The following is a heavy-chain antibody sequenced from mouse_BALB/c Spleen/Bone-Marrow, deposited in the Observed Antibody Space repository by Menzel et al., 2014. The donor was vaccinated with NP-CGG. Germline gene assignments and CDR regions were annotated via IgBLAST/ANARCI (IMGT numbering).Heavy chain of an antibody. J-gene: IGHJ2*01. Sequence: QVQLQQSGAELVKPGASVKLSCKASGYTFTSYWMHWVKQRPGQGLEWIGEINPSNGRTNYNEKFKSKATLTVDKSSSTAYMQLSSLTSXXXXXXXXXXTYFDYWGQGTTLTVSS. V-gene: IGHV1S81*02. CDR1: GYTFTSYW. CDR3: XXTYFDY. CDR2: INPSNGRT.